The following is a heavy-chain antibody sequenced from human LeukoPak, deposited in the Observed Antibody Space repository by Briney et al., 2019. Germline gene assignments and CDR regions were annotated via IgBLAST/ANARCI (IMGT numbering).Heavy chain of an antibody. V-gene: IGHV3-30*02. D-gene: IGHD5-12*01. CDR3: AKSYNGYESKPDY. CDR1: GFSFSTFV. J-gene: IGHJ4*02. Sequence: GGSLRLSCAASGFSFSTFVMHWVRQAPGKGLEWVAVIRPDGSHISYVDPVKGRFTISRDNSNNMLYLQMSSLRAEDTAVYYCAKSYNGYESKPDYWGQGTLVTVSS. CDR2: IRPDGSHI.